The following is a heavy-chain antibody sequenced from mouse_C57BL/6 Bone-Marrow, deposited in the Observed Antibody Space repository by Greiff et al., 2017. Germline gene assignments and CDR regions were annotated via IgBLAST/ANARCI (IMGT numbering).Heavy chain of an antibody. CDR3: AGGNYEREIDY. V-gene: IGHV5-17*01. J-gene: IGHJ4*01. D-gene: IGHD2-1*01. CDR1: GFTFSDYP. Sequence: EVKLVESGGGLVKPGGSLKLSCAASGFTFSDYPIHWIRQAPEKRLEWVAYISSGSSTIYYADTVKGRFTISRDNSKNTLFLQMTSLSAEYTAMYYGAGGNYEREIDYWGQGTSVTVSS. CDR2: ISSGSSTI.